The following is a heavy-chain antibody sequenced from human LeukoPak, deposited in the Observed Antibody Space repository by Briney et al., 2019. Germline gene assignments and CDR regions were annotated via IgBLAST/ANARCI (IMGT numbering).Heavy chain of an antibody. D-gene: IGHD5-12*01. J-gene: IGHJ4*02. CDR2: ISADGRIQ. CDR3: AREFGHDRWYFDY. Sequence: GRSLRLSCAVSGFTFSTYSIHWARQAPGKGLEWVTVISADGRIQYYSDSVKGRFTISRDNSLNTLHLQMNNLRAGDTAVYYCAREFGHDRWYFDYWGQGALVTVSS. CDR1: GFTFSTYS. V-gene: IGHV3-30*03.